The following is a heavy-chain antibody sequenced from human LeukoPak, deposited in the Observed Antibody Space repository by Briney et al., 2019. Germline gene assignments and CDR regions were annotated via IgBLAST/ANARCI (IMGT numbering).Heavy chain of an antibody. V-gene: IGHV1-18*01. CDR3: ARDFYDFWSGYENWFDP. J-gene: IGHJ5*02. D-gene: IGHD3-3*01. CDR2: ISAYNGNT. CDR1: GYTFTSYG. Sequence: GASVKVSCKVSGYTFTSYGISWVRQAPGQGLEWMGWISAYNGNTNYAQKLQGRVTMTTDTSTSTAYMELRSLRSDNTAVYYCARDFYDFWSGYENWFDPWGQGTLVTVPS.